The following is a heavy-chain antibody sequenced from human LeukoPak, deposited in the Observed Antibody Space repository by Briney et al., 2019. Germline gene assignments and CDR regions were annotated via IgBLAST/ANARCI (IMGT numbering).Heavy chain of an antibody. Sequence: PSKTLSLTCTVSGGSISNYYWSWIRQSAGKGLEWIGRIYTSGSTNYNPSLKSRVTMSVDTSKNQFSLKVSSVTAADTAVYYCARDRDWNYGAGAFDIWGQGTMVTVSS. CDR2: IYTSGST. CDR1: GGSISNYY. V-gene: IGHV4-4*07. J-gene: IGHJ3*02. CDR3: ARDRDWNYGAGAFDI. D-gene: IGHD1-7*01.